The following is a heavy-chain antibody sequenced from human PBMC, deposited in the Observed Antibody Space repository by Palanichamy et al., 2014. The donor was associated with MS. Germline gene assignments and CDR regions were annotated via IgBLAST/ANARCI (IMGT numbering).Heavy chain of an antibody. CDR3: ARVGSGWYLDPFPRWERPSQTTTE. CDR2: INHSGST. Sequence: QVQLQQWGAGLLKPSETLSLTCAVYGGSFSGYYWSWIRQPPGKGLEWIGEINHSGSTNYNPSLKSRVTISVDTSKNQFSLKLSSVTAADTAVYYYARVGSGWYLDPFPRWERPSQTTTEWGQGTLVTVSS. CDR1: GGSFSGYY. D-gene: IGHD6-19*01. V-gene: IGHV4-34*01. J-gene: IGHJ4*02.